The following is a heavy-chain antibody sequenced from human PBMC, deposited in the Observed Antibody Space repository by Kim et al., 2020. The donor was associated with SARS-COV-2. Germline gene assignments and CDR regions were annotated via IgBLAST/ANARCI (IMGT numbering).Heavy chain of an antibody. D-gene: IGHD3-10*01. CDR2: IIPIFGTA. CDR1: GGTFSSYA. J-gene: IGHJ6*02. CDR3: AREGGEVYYGSGSSNGMDV. V-gene: IGHV1-69*13. Sequence: SVKVSCKASGGTFSSYAISWVRQAPGQGLEWMGGIIPIFGTANYAQKFQGRVTITADESTNTAYMELSSLRSEDTAVYYCAREGGEVYYGSGSSNGMDVWGQGTTVTVSS.